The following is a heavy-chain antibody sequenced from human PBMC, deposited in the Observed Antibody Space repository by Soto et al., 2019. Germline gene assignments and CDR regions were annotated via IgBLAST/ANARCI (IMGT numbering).Heavy chain of an antibody. Sequence: GGSLRLSCAASGFTLRSYDMSWVRQAPGKGLEWVSSIRGSGGSTDYADSVRGRFIISRDNSKSTLYLQMNSLRAEDTAVYYCAPSGCSGGSCVPWGVWGKGTTVTVSS. D-gene: IGHD2-15*01. V-gene: IGHV3-23*01. J-gene: IGHJ6*03. CDR2: IRGSGGST. CDR1: GFTLRSYD. CDR3: APSGCSGGSCVPWGV.